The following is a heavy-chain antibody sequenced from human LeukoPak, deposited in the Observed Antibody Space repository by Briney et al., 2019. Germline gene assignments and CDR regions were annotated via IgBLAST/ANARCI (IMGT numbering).Heavy chain of an antibody. CDR1: GFTFSSYG. J-gene: IGHJ6*04. D-gene: IGHD3-9*01. CDR3: ARATKITYYDILTGYYPPSYYYYYGVDV. CDR2: IWYDGSNK. V-gene: IGHV3-33*01. Sequence: GGSLRLSCAASGFTFSSYGMHWVRQAPGKGLEWVAVIWYDGSNKYYADSVKGRFTISRDNSKNTLYLQMNSLRAEDTAVYYCARATKITYYDILTGYYPPSYYYYYGVDVWGKGTTVTVSS.